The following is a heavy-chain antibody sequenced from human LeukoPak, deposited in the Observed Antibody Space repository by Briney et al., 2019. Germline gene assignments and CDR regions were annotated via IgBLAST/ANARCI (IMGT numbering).Heavy chain of an antibody. CDR1: GFTFSSYW. CDR3: ARDGAVAGTDYFGY. Sequence: GGSLRLSCAASGFTFSSYWMHWVRQAPGKGLVWVSRINKDGSSTSYADSVKGRFTISRDNTKNTLFLQMNSLRAEDTAVYYCARDGAVAGTDYFGYWGQGALVTVSS. CDR2: INKDGSST. J-gene: IGHJ4*02. V-gene: IGHV3-74*01. D-gene: IGHD6-13*01.